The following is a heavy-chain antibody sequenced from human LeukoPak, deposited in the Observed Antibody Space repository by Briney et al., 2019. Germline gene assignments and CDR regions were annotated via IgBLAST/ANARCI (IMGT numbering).Heavy chain of an antibody. J-gene: IGHJ4*02. CDR1: GGSISSGGYS. CDR3: ARDGLESGSRR. Sequence: PSQTLSLTCAVSGGSISSGGYSWSWIRQPPGKGLEWIGYIYHSGSTYYNPSLKSRVTISVDRSKNQFSLKLSSVTAADTAVYYCARDGLESGSRRWGQGTLVTVSS. D-gene: IGHD1-26*01. V-gene: IGHV4-30-2*01. CDR2: IYHSGST.